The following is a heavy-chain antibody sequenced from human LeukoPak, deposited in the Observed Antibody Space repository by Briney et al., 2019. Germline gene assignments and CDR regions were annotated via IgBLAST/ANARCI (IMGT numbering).Heavy chain of an antibody. J-gene: IGHJ4*02. CDR3: ARGEGSGSYYVFNVFDY. Sequence: TGGSLRLSCAASGFTFSSYSMNWVRQAPGKGLEWVSSISSSGSYIYYADSVKGRFTISRDNAKNSLYLQMNSLRAEDTAVYYCARGEGSGSYYVFNVFDYWGQGTLVTVSS. D-gene: IGHD1-26*01. CDR1: GFTFSSYS. CDR2: ISSSGSYI. V-gene: IGHV3-21*01.